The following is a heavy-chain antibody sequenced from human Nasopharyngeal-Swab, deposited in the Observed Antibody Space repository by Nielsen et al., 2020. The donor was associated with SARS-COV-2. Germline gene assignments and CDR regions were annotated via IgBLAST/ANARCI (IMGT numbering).Heavy chain of an antibody. D-gene: IGHD2-2*01. CDR1: GGSVSNYY. J-gene: IGHJ6*02. Sequence: SETLSLTCTVSGGSVSNYYWSWIRQPPGKGLEYIGYIYYSGGTNYNPSLKSPVTIPVDTSKNQFPLKLSSVTAADTAVYYCARLGSYCSSTNCYLGGMDVWGQGTAVTVS. V-gene: IGHV4-59*02. CDR3: ARLGSYCSSTNCYLGGMDV. CDR2: IYYSGGT.